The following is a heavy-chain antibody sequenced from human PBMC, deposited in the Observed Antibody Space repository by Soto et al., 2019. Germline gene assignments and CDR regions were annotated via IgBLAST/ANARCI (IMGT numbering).Heavy chain of an antibody. CDR1: GGSISSGSYH. CDR3: ARTANWLYP. V-gene: IGHV4-39*01. CDR2: THYSGSA. Sequence: PSETLSLTCTVSGGSISSGSYHWGWIRQAPGKGLEWIGNTHYSGSAYYNPSLRSRVTISVDTSNSQVSLRLSSVTAADTAIYYCARTANWLYPWGQGTLVTVSS. J-gene: IGHJ5*02.